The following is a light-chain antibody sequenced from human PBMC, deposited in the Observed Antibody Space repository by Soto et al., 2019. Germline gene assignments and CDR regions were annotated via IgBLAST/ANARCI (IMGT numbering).Light chain of an antibody. CDR3: QKYDRASFT. CDR1: QGISNS. V-gene: IGKV1-27*01. CDR2: GAS. J-gene: IGKJ3*01. Sequence: DIQMTQSPSSLSAYLLDRATITCLAGQGISNSSAWYQQQPGRLPKLLLFGASTLQSGVTARFSASRSGTLFTLTLNGILPEDVATSSRQKYDRASFTFGPGTKVAIK.